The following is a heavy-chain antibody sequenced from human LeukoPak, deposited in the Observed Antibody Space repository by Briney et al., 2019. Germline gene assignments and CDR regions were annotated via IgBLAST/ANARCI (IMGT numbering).Heavy chain of an antibody. Sequence: ASVKVSCKASGYTFTSYGISWVRQAPGQGLEWMGWISAYNGNTNNAQKLQGIATMTTDTSTSTAYIELRSLRSDDTAVYYCARALKPHITGTTVDYWGQGTLVTVSS. V-gene: IGHV1-18*01. CDR3: ARALKPHITGTTVDY. CDR2: ISAYNGNT. J-gene: IGHJ4*02. CDR1: GYTFTSYG. D-gene: IGHD1-7*01.